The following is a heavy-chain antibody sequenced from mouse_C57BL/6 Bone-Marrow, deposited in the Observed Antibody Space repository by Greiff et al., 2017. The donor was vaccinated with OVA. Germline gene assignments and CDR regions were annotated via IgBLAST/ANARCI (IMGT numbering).Heavy chain of an antibody. Sequence: EVMLVESGGGLVKPGGSLKLSCAASGFTFSSYTMSWVRQTPEKRLEWVATISGGGGNTYYPDSVKGRFTISRDNAKNTLYLQMSSLRSEDTALYYCARHLGSSYGYWYFDVWGTGTTVTVSS. CDR1: GFTFSSYT. V-gene: IGHV5-9*01. CDR3: ARHLGSSYGYWYFDV. D-gene: IGHD1-1*01. CDR2: ISGGGGNT. J-gene: IGHJ1*03.